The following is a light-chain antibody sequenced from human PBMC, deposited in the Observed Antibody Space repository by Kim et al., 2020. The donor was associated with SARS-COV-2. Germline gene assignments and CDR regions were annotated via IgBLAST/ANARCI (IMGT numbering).Light chain of an antibody. Sequence: GQSVTISCTGTSSDVGDYNYVSWYQQHPDNAPKVVIYDVSKRPSGVPDRFSGSKSGNTASLTISRLQAEDEADYYCCSYAGGYTWVFGGGTQLTVL. CDR3: CSYAGGYTWV. CDR2: DVS. V-gene: IGLV2-11*01. J-gene: IGLJ3*02. CDR1: SSDVGDYNY.